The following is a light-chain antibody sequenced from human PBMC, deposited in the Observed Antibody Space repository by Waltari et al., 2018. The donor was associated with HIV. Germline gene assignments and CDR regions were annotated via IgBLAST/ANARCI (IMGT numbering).Light chain of an antibody. CDR3: QQRTNWPPLT. V-gene: IGKV3-11*01. Sequence: LLTQSPAILSLSPGENATLSCRPSQSVGNDLAWYQPRPGQAPKFLIYDASRRAAGVPARFSGSGSETDFTLTISTVEPEDSAVYYCQQRTNWPPLTFGGGTKVEIK. CDR1: QSVGND. J-gene: IGKJ4*01. CDR2: DAS.